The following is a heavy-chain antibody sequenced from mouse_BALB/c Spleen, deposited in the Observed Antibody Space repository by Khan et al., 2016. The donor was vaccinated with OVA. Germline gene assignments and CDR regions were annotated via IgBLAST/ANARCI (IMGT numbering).Heavy chain of an antibody. J-gene: IGHJ4*01. V-gene: IGHV5-6-5*01. Sequence: EVELVESGGGLVKPGGSLKLSCAGSGFTFSNYAMSWVRLTPEKRLEWVASISSGGNTYYSDSVKGRVTISRDKARNILYLQMSSMRSEETAMYNYARLLDYWGQGTSVTVSS. CDR1: GFTFSNYA. CDR3: ARLLDY. CDR2: ISSGGNT.